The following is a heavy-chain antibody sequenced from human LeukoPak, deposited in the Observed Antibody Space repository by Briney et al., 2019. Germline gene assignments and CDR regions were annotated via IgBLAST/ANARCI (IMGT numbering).Heavy chain of an antibody. CDR3: ARGRQEISMILVVMTGVSYYLDV. V-gene: IGHV4-34*01. CDR2: INPSGST. Sequence: SETLSLTCAVYGGSFSGYYRTWIRQSPGKGLEWIGEINPSGSTYYNPSLKSRLTISRDTSKNQISLRLSSVTAADTAVYYCARGRQEISMILVVMTGVSYYLDVWGKGTTVTVS. J-gene: IGHJ6*03. CDR1: GGSFSGYY. D-gene: IGHD3-22*01.